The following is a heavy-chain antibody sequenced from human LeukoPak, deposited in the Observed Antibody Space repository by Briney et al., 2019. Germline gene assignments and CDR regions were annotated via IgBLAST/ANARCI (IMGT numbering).Heavy chain of an antibody. V-gene: IGHV1-2*02. CDR3: ARNELRLLWFGELSFDY. CDR1: GYTFTGYY. Sequence: ASVKVSCKASGYTFTGYYMHWVRQAPGQGLEWMGWINPNSGGTNCAQKFQGRVTMTRDTSISTAYMELSRLRSDDTAVYYCARNELRLLWFGELSFDYWGQGTLVTVSS. CDR2: INPNSGGT. J-gene: IGHJ4*02. D-gene: IGHD3-10*01.